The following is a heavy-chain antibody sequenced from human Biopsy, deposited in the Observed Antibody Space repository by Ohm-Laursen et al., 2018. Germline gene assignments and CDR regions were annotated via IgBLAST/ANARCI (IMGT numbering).Heavy chain of an antibody. CDR1: GGSISSYY. Sequence: GTLSLTCSVSGGSISSYYWDWIRQPPGKGLEWIGSIYYSGSTYYNPSLKSRVTISADTSKNQFSLRLNSVTAADTAVYYCARDQMAIMLGGRTRTDFFDSWGQGTLVTVSS. J-gene: IGHJ4*02. CDR2: IYYSGST. V-gene: IGHV4-39*07. D-gene: IGHD3-10*02. CDR3: ARDQMAIMLGGRTRTDFFDS.